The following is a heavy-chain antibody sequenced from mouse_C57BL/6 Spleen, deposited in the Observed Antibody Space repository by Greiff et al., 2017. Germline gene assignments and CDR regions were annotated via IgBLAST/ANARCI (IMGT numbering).Heavy chain of an antibody. D-gene: IGHD1-1*01. Sequence: QVQLQQSGAELVRPGASVTLSCKASGYTFTDYEMHWVKQTPVHGLEWIGAIDPETGGTAYNQKFKGKAILTADKSSSTAYMELRSLTSEDSAVYYCTRAYYGSSYPYYFDDWGQGTTRTVSS. J-gene: IGHJ2*01. CDR3: TRAYYGSSYPYYFDD. CDR1: GYTFTDYE. CDR2: IDPETGGT. V-gene: IGHV1-15*01.